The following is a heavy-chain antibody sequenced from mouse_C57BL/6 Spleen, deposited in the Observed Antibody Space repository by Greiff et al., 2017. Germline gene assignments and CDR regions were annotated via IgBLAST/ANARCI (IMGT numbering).Heavy chain of an antibody. J-gene: IGHJ1*03. CDR3: ARERDLLRYFDV. CDR1: GFTFSDYG. Sequence: EVNVVESGGGLVKPGGSLKLSCAASGFTFSDYGMHWVRQAPEKGLEWVAYISSGSSTIYYADTVKGRFTISRDNAKNTLFLQMTSLRSEDTAMYYCARERDLLRYFDVWGTGTTVTVSS. V-gene: IGHV5-17*01. D-gene: IGHD2-1*01. CDR2: ISSGSSTI.